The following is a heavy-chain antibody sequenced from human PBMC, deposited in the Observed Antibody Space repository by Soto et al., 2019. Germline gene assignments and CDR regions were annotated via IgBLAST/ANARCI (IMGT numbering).Heavy chain of an antibody. J-gene: IGHJ4*02. Sequence: EVQVLESGGGLVQPGGSLRLSCAVSGFTFSSYAMSWVRQAPGKGLEWVSVISGSGGSTNYADSVKGRFTISRDNSKNTLYLQMNSLRVEDTAVYYCATAIVAAVDYWGQGTLVTVSS. D-gene: IGHD6-13*01. V-gene: IGHV3-23*01. CDR3: ATAIVAAVDY. CDR2: ISGSGGST. CDR1: GFTFSSYA.